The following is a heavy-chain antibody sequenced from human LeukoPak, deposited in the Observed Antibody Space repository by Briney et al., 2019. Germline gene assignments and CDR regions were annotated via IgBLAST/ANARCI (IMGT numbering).Heavy chain of an antibody. CDR1: GGSISSYY. J-gene: IGHJ4*02. CDR2: IYYSGST. Sequence: SETLSLTCTVSGGSISSYYWSWIRQPPGKGLEWIGYIYYSGSTNYNPSLKSRVTISVDTTKNQFSLRLSSVTAADTAVYYCARVTGYVMEDYFDYWGQGTLVTVSS. D-gene: IGHD6-13*01. V-gene: IGHV4-59*01. CDR3: ARVTGYVMEDYFDY.